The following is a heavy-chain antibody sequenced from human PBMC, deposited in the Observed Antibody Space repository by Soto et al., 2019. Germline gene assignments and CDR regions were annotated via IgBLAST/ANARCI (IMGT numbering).Heavy chain of an antibody. D-gene: IGHD6-19*01. J-gene: IGHJ4*02. CDR1: GFTFSSYA. V-gene: IGHV3-30-3*01. CDR2: ISYDGSNK. Sequence: SLRLSCAASGFTFSSYAMHWVRQAPGKGLEWVAVISYDGSNKYYADSVKGRFTISRDNSKNTLYLQMNSLRAEDTAVYYCAREAVAGLYYFDYWGQGTLVTVSS. CDR3: AREAVAGLYYFDY.